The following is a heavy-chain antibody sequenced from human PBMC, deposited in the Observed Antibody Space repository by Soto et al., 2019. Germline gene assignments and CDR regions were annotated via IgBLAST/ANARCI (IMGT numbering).Heavy chain of an antibody. Sequence: AASVKVSCKASGYTFTNQAIHWVRQAPGQRLQWMGWIRTGQGYTGYSQKFQDRVTITRDTSAGTVYVELRRLTSEDTAIYYCARENPPESGSFYDYWGQGTQVTVSS. D-gene: IGHD1-26*01. CDR1: GYTFTNQA. CDR3: ARENPPESGSFYDY. V-gene: IGHV1-3*04. J-gene: IGHJ4*02. CDR2: IRTGQGYT.